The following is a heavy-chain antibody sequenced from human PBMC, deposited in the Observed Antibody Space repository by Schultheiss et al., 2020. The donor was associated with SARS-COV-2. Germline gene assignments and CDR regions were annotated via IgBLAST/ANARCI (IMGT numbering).Heavy chain of an antibody. CDR1: GGSISSYY. V-gene: IGHV4-59*12. Sequence: SETLSLTCTVSGGSISSYYWSWIRQPPGKGLEWIGYIYYSGSTNYNPSLKSRVTISVDTSKNQFSLKLSSVTAADTAVYYCARETDYNWFDPWGQGTLVTVSS. D-gene: IGHD1-1*01. CDR3: ARETDYNWFDP. CDR2: IYYSGST. J-gene: IGHJ5*02.